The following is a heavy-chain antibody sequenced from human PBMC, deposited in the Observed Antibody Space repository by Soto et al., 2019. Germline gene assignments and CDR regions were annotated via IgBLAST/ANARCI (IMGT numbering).Heavy chain of an antibody. V-gene: IGHV3-33*06. D-gene: IGHD3-16*02. J-gene: IGHJ3*02. CDR1: GFTFSTSG. Sequence: QVQLVESGGGVVQPGGSLRLSCAASGFTFSTSGMHWVRQAPGKGLEWVAVIWYDGSNAYYADSVKGRFTISRDNLRNTQSLQMNSLRAEDTAIYYWAKDWVGSYTLGGAFDIWGQGAMVTGSS. CDR2: IWYDGSNA. CDR3: AKDWVGSYTLGGAFDI.